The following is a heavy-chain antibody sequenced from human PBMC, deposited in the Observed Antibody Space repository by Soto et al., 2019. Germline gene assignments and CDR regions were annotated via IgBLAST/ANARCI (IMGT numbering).Heavy chain of an antibody. Sequence: ASVKVSCKASGYTFTSYGISWVRQAPGQGLEWMGWISAYNGNTNYAQKLQGRVTMTTNTSTSTAYMELSSLRSEDTAVYYCARSFSSSGWYDAFDIWGQGTMVTVSS. CDR2: ISAYNGNT. CDR3: ARSFSSSGWYDAFDI. CDR1: GYTFTSYG. D-gene: IGHD6-19*01. V-gene: IGHV1-18*01. J-gene: IGHJ3*02.